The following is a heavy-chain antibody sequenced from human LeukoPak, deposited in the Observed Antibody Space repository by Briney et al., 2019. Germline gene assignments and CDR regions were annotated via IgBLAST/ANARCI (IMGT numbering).Heavy chain of an antibody. CDR2: ISYDGSNE. CDR3: ARDGAVDTSMVTSFDY. D-gene: IGHD5-18*01. CDR1: GFTFSTYA. Sequence: GRSLRLSCAASGFTFSTYAIHWVRQGPGKGLGWVAVISYDGSNEYYADSVKGRFTISRDNSKNTLYLQMNSLRGEDTAVYYCARDGAVDTSMVTSFDYWGQGTLVTVSS. V-gene: IGHV3-30*04. J-gene: IGHJ4*02.